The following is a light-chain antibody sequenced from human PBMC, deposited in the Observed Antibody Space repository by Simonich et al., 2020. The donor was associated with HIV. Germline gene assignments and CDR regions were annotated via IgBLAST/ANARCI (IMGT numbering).Light chain of an antibody. CDR3: QQYYTAPVT. J-gene: IGKJ3*01. Sequence: DIVMTHSPDSLAVFLGERANINCNSSKSFLYSSNNKNSLVWYQQKPAQHPTLLIYWASTRQSVVPERFSGTGSGTDFTLTISSLQAEDVAVYYCQQYYTAPVTFGPGTKVDMK. V-gene: IGKV4-1*01. CDR2: WAS. CDR1: KSFLYSSNNKNS.